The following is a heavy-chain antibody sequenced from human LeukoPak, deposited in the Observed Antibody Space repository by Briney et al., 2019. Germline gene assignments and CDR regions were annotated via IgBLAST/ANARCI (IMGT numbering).Heavy chain of an antibody. Sequence: PSETLSLTCTVSGGSISSYYWSWIRQPPGKGLEWIGYIYYSGSTNYNPSLKSRVTISVDTSKNQFSLKLSSVTAADTAVYYCARDQMGYDYYYMDVWGKGTTVTVSS. V-gene: IGHV4-59*01. CDR3: ARDQMGYDYYYMDV. CDR1: GGSISSYY. CDR2: IYYSGST. D-gene: IGHD2-2*01. J-gene: IGHJ6*03.